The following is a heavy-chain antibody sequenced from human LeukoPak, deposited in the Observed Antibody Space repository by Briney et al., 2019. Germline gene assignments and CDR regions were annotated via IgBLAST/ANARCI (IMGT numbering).Heavy chain of an antibody. CDR2: IYYSGTT. CDR3: ARHSSLAHFDH. CDR1: GNSISSYY. V-gene: IGHV4-59*01. Sequence: SETLSLTCTVSGNSISSYYCSWIRQPPGKGLDWSGYIYYSGTTNYNPSLKSRVTIAVDTSKNQFSLKLSSVTAADTAVYYCARHSSLAHFDHWGQGSLVTVSS. J-gene: IGHJ4*02.